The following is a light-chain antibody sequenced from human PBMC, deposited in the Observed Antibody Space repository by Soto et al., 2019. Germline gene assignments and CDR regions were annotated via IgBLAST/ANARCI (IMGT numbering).Light chain of an antibody. J-gene: IGLJ2*01. V-gene: IGLV2-14*01. CDR1: SSDVGGYNY. CDR2: EVT. Sequence: QSALTQPASVSGSLGQSITLSCTGTSSDVGGYNYVSWYQQHPGKDPKVVIFEVTKRPSGVSSRFSGSKSGNTASLTVSGLQAEDEGDYYCISYTSISTVLLGGGTKLTV. CDR3: ISYTSISTVL.